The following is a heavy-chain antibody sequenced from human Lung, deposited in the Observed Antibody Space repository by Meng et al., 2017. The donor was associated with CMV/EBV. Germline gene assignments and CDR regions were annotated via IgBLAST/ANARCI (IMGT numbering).Heavy chain of an antibody. CDR1: GYTFTSYA. Sequence: QVQLVESGTEVKKPGATVEVPCKASGYTFTSYAMKWVRQAPGQRLERMGRINTGNGETKYSQKFPGRVTLTRDTSASTAYMELSSLRSEDTAVYYCARAGYDSSGYYPQPFDYWGQGTLVTVSS. J-gene: IGHJ4*02. D-gene: IGHD3-22*01. CDR2: INTGNGET. V-gene: IGHV1-3*04. CDR3: ARAGYDSSGYYPQPFDY.